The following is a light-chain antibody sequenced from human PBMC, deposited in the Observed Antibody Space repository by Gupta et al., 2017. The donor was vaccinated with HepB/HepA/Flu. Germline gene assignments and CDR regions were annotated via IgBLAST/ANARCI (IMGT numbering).Light chain of an antibody. J-gene: IGLJ2*01. CDR2: DVS. CDR3: SSFTTTSTVV. Sequence: SALPQPASVSGSPGQSIALSCTGTSSDVGDYKNSVSWYQQHPGETPKLIIYDVSHRPSGVSDRFSGSKSGNTASLTISGLQAEDEADYYCSSFTTTSTVVFGGRTKLTVL. V-gene: IGLV2-14*03. CDR1: SSDVGDYKNS.